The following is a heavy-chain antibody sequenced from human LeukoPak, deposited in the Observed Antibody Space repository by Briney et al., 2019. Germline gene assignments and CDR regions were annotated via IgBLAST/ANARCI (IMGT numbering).Heavy chain of an antibody. V-gene: IGHV3-53*01. CDR2: SYSDSNT. CDR3: VRKNRDFNAAFDI. CDR1: GFTVSNNY. J-gene: IGHJ3*02. Sequence: PGGSLRLSCTASGFTVSNNYMSWVRQAPGKGLEWVSISYSDSNTNYADSVKGRFTISRDTSQSTLSLQMNGLRAEDTAVYYCVRKNRDFNAAFDIWGQGTVVTVSS. D-gene: IGHD1-14*01.